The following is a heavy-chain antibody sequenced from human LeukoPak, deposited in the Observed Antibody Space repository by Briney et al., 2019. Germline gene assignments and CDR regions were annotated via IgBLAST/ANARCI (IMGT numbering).Heavy chain of an antibody. Sequence: PSETLSLTCAVYGGSFSGYYWSWVRQAPGKVLEWVSGISGSGGSTYYADSVKGRFTISRDNSKNTLYLQMNSLRAEDTAIYHCAKGQKVGDYWGQGTLVTVSS. CDR1: GGSFSGYY. CDR3: AKGQKVGDY. V-gene: IGHV3-23*01. CDR2: ISGSGGST. J-gene: IGHJ4*02.